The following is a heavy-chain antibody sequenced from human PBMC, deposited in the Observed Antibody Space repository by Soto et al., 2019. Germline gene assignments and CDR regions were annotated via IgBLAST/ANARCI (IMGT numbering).Heavy chain of an antibody. CDR3: ARGVYYYGSGSYWGD. CDR1: GFTFSSYE. D-gene: IGHD3-10*01. V-gene: IGHV3-48*03. Sequence: EVQLVESGGGLVQPGGSLRLSCAASGFTFSSYEMNWVRQAPGKGLEWVSYISSSGSTIYYADSVKGRFTNSRDNAKNSVYLQMNSLRAEDTAVYYCARGVYYYGSGSYWGDWGQGTLVTVSS. J-gene: IGHJ4*02. CDR2: ISSSGSTI.